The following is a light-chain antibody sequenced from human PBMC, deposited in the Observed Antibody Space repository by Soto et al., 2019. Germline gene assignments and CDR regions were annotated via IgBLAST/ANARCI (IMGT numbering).Light chain of an antibody. CDR2: KAS. V-gene: IGKV1-5*03. Sequence: DIQMTQSPSTLSASVGDRVAISCRASQSISIWLAWYQQKPGKAPKLLIYKASSLESGVPSRFSGSGSGTEFPLTISSLQPDDFATYSCQQYNDYSWTFGQGTKVEIK. J-gene: IGKJ1*01. CDR3: QQYNDYSWT. CDR1: QSISIW.